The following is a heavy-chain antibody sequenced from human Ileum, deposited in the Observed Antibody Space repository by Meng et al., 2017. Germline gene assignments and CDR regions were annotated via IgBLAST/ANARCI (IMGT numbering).Heavy chain of an antibody. V-gene: IGHV1-2*06. J-gene: IGHJ4*02. CDR1: GYTFSDYY. CDR3: ARDTVGTTLGDY. Sequence: QVQLVQSGAEVKKPGASVKVSCKASGYTFSDYYIHWVRQAPGQGLEWIGRINPNSAGTNHAQKFRARATITSAASITTAYMELRSLRSDDTAVYYCARDTVGTTLGDYWGQGTLVTVSS. D-gene: IGHD4-23*01. CDR2: INPNSAGT.